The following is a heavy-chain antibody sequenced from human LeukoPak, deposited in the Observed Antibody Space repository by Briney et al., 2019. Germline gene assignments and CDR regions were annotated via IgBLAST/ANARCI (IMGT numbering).Heavy chain of an antibody. CDR2: ISGSGGST. V-gene: IGHV3-23*01. Sequence: GGSLRLSCAASGFTFSSYAMSWVRQAPGKGLEWVSAISGSGGSTSYADSVKGRFTISRDNSKNTLYLQMNSLRAEDTAVYYCAKDLPITMVRGVNFDYWGQGTLVTVSS. CDR3: AKDLPITMVRGVNFDY. CDR1: GFTFSSYA. D-gene: IGHD3-10*01. J-gene: IGHJ4*02.